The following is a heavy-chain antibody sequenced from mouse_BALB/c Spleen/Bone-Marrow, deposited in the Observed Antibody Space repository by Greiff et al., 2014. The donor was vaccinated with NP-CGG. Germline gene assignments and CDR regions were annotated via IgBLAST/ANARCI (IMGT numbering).Heavy chain of an antibody. V-gene: IGHV2-9*02. Sequence: VQLQQSGPGLVAPSQSLSITCTVSGFSLTDYGVHWVRQPPGKGLEWLGIIGISGSTNYNSALMSRLSIDKDNSKSQVFLKMNSLQTDDTAMYYCARASYYYGSGYDYWGQGTTLTVSS. CDR1: GFSLTDYG. D-gene: IGHD1-1*01. CDR2: IGISGST. J-gene: IGHJ2*01. CDR3: ARASYYYGSGYDY.